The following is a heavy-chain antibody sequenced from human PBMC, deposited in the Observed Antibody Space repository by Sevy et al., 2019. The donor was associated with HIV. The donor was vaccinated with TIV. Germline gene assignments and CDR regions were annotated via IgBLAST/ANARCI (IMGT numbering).Heavy chain of an antibody. V-gene: IGHV1-8*01. J-gene: IGHJ4*02. CDR3: ARGSYYYGSGSYRY. Sequence: ASVKVSCKASGYTFTRYDINWVRQATGQGLEWMGWMNPNSGNTGYAQKFQGRVTMTRNTSISTAYMELSSLRSEDTAVYYCARGSYYYGSGSYRYWGQGTLVTVSS. D-gene: IGHD3-10*01. CDR2: MNPNSGNT. CDR1: GYTFTRYD.